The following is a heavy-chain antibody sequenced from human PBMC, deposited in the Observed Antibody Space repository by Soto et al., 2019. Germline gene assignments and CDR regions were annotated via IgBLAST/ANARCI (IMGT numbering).Heavy chain of an antibody. D-gene: IGHD2-8*01. CDR1: GFTFSSYA. CDR2: ISDSGGNT. V-gene: IGHV3-23*01. CDR3: AKSGYCANGVCHTPPFDN. Sequence: EVQLLESGGGLVQPGGSLRLSCAASGFTFSSYAMAWGRQAPGKGLEWVSGISDSGGNTYYADSLKGRFTVSRDNSKNTLYLQMNSLRVEDTAVYYCAKSGYCANGVCHTPPFDNWGQGTLVTVSS. J-gene: IGHJ4*02.